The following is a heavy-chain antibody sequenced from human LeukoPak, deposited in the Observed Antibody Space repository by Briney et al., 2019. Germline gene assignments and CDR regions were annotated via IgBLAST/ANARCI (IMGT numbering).Heavy chain of an antibody. CDR1: GGSISSGGYS. V-gene: IGHV4-30-2*01. J-gene: IGHJ4*02. CDR3: ARACSGGSCYPGVYFDY. CDR2: IYDSGST. Sequence: PSETLSLTCAVSGGSISSGGYSWSWLRQPPGKGLEWIGYIYDSGSTYYNPSLKSRFTISVDRSKNQFSLKLSSVTAADTAVYYCARACSGGSCYPGVYFDYWGQGTLVTVSS. D-gene: IGHD2-15*01.